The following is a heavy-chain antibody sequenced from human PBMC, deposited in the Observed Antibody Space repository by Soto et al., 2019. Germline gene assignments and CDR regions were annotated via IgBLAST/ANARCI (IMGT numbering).Heavy chain of an antibody. V-gene: IGHV3-13*04. CDR2: IGTAGDT. J-gene: IGHJ4*02. D-gene: IGHD2-15*01. Sequence: EVPLVESGGGLVQPGGSLRLSCAASGFTFSSYDMHWVRQATGKGLEWVSAIGTAGDTYYPGSVKGRFTISRENAKNSLYLQMNSLRAGDTAVYYCARAPKGTRLLGYWGQGTLVTVSS. CDR3: ARAPKGTRLLGY. CDR1: GFTFSSYD.